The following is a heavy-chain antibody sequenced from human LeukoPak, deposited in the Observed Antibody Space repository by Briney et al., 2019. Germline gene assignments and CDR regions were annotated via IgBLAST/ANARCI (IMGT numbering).Heavy chain of an antibody. CDR3: ARESLLIAAPFDY. Sequence: GGSLRLSCAASGFTFSSYWMHWVRQAPGKGLVWVSCINTDGSSTSYADSVKGRFTISRDNAKNTLYLQMNSLRAEDTAVYYCARESLLIAAPFDYWGQGTLVTVSS. D-gene: IGHD6-6*01. CDR1: GFTFSSYW. V-gene: IGHV3-74*01. J-gene: IGHJ4*02. CDR2: INTDGSST.